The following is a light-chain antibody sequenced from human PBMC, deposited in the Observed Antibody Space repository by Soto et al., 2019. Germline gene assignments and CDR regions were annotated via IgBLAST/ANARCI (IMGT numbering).Light chain of an antibody. CDR1: QSVSSSY. Sequence: EIVLTQPPGTLSLSPGERATLSCRASQSVSSSYLVWYQQKLGQAPRLLIYGASSRATGIPDRFSGSGSGTDFTLTISRLEPEDFAVYYCQQYGNSRTFGQGTKVDIK. J-gene: IGKJ1*01. V-gene: IGKV3-20*01. CDR3: QQYGNSRT. CDR2: GAS.